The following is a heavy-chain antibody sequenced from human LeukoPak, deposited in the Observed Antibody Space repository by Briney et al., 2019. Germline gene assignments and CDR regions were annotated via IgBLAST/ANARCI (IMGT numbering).Heavy chain of an antibody. J-gene: IGHJ4*02. CDR1: GYTFTGYY. V-gene: IGHV1-2*02. CDR3: AMGQTTVTAVDY. D-gene: IGHD4-17*01. CDR2: INPNSGGT. Sequence: SVKVSCKASGYTFTGYYMHWVRQAPGQGLEWMGWINPNSGGTDYAQKFQGRVTMTRDTSISTAYMELSRLRSDDTAVYYCAMGQTTVTAVDYWGQGTLVTVSS.